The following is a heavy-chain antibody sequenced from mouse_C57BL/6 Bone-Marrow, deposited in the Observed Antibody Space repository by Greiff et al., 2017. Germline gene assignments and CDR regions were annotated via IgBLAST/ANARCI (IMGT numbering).Heavy chain of an antibody. D-gene: IGHD2-4*01. CDR2: IYPSDSET. V-gene: IGHV1-61*01. Sequence: QVQLQQPGAELVRPGSSVKLSCKASGYTFTSYWMDWVKQRPGQGLEWIGNIYPSDSETHYNQKFKDKATLTVAKSSSTAYMQLSSLTSEDSAVYDCARSGDYDEGYWYFDVWGTGTTVTVSS. J-gene: IGHJ1*03. CDR3: ARSGDYDEGYWYFDV. CDR1: GYTFTSYW.